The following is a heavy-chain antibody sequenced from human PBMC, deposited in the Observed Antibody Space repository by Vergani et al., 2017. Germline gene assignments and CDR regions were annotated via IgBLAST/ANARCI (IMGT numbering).Heavy chain of an antibody. CDR3: ARHFYGSGNFDY. CDR2: IYYSGST. Sequence: VRLLESGGDLLQSGESLKISCAASGFSFKDYAMSWVRQAPGKGLEWIGSIYYSGSTYYNPSLKSRVTISVDTSKNQFSLKLSSVTAADTAVYYCARHFYGSGNFDYWGQGTLVTVSS. J-gene: IGHJ4*02. V-gene: IGHV4-39*01. CDR1: GFSFKDYA. D-gene: IGHD3-10*01.